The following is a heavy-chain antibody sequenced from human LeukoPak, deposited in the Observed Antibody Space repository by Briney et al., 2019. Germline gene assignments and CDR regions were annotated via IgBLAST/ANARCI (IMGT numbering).Heavy chain of an antibody. CDR1: GGTFSSYA. Sequence: SVKVSCKASGGTFSSYAISWVRQAPGQGLEWMGGIIPIFGTANYAQKFQGRVTITTDESTSTAYMELSSLRSEDTAVYYCARPIVVVPLRAFDIWGQGTMVTVSS. V-gene: IGHV1-69*05. J-gene: IGHJ3*02. CDR2: IIPIFGTA. CDR3: ARPIVVVPLRAFDI. D-gene: IGHD2-21*01.